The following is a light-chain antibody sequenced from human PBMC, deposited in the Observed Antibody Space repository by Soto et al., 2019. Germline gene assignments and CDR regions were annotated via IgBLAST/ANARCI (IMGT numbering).Light chain of an antibody. CDR2: KAS. Sequence: DIQMTQSPSTLSASVGDRVTITCRASHSISRWLAWYQQKPGKAPNLLIYKASTLKSGVPSRFSGSGSGTEFTLTIGNLHPEDFAIYYCKQSYSSQWTFGQGTKVDIK. CDR1: HSISRW. J-gene: IGKJ1*01. CDR3: KQSYSSQWT. V-gene: IGKV1-5*03.